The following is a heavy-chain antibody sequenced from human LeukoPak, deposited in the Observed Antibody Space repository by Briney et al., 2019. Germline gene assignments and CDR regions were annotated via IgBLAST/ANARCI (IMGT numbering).Heavy chain of an antibody. CDR2: ISYDGSNK. V-gene: IGHV3-30*03. CDR1: GFTFSSYG. J-gene: IGHJ4*02. CDR3: AMTGYSSSWYSRFDC. Sequence: PGRSLRLSCAASGFTFSSYGMHWVRQAPGKGLEWVAVISYDGSNKYYADSVKGRFTISRDNSKNTLYLQMNSLRAEDTAVYYCAMTGYSSSWYSRFDCWGQGTLVTVSS. D-gene: IGHD6-13*01.